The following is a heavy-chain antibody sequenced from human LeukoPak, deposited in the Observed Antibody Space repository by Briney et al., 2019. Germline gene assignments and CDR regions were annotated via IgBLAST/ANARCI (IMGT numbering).Heavy chain of an antibody. Sequence: GASVKVSCKASGGTFSSYAISWVRQAPGQGLEWMGRIIPILSIANYAQKFQGRVTITADKSTSTAYMELSSLRSEDTAVYYCAYCSGGSCYEVGFDPWGQGTLVTVSS. CDR3: AYCSGGSCYEVGFDP. D-gene: IGHD2-15*01. V-gene: IGHV1-69*04. J-gene: IGHJ5*02. CDR1: GGTFSSYA. CDR2: IIPILSIA.